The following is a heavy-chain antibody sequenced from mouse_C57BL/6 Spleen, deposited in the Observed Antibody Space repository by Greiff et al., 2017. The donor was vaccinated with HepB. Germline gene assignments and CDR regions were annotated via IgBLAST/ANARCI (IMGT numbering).Heavy chain of an antibody. Sequence: QVQLQQPGAELVRPGSSVKLSCKASGYTFTSYWMHWVKQRPIQGLEWIGNIDPSDSETHYNQKFKDKATLTVDKSSSTAYMQLSSLTSEDSAVYYCARGGYYDGPSDYWGQGTTLTVSS. CDR1: GYTFTSYW. J-gene: IGHJ2*01. CDR2: IDPSDSET. V-gene: IGHV1-52*01. D-gene: IGHD2-1*01. CDR3: ARGGYYDGPSDY.